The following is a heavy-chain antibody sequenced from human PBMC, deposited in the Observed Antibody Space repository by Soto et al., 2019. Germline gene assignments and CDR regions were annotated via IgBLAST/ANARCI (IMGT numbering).Heavy chain of an antibody. D-gene: IGHD6-19*01. CDR2: ISAYNGNT. Sequence: QVQLVQSGAEVKKPGASVKVSCKASGYTFTSYGISWVRQAPGQGLEWMGWISAYNGNTNYAQKLQGRVTMTTDTSTSAAYMELRSLGSDDTAVYYCAGDTLYSSGWGGGNWFDPWGQGTLVTVSS. CDR3: AGDTLYSSGWGGGNWFDP. CDR1: GYTFTSYG. V-gene: IGHV1-18*04. J-gene: IGHJ5*02.